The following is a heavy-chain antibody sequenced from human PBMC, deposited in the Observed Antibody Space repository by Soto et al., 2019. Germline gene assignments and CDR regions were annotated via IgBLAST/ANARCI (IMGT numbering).Heavy chain of an antibody. J-gene: IGHJ4*02. Sequence: QVQLVESGGGVVQPGRSLRLSCAASGFTFSRYTMHWVRQAPGKGLEWMAFISDDGNNKYYADSVKGQFTISRDNSKNALYLQMNSLRTEDRAVYYCARDEEGGSDCGLGYWGQGTLVTVSS. CDR2: ISDDGNNK. D-gene: IGHD2-21*01. CDR1: GFTFSRYT. CDR3: ARDEEGGSDCGLGY. V-gene: IGHV3-30-3*01.